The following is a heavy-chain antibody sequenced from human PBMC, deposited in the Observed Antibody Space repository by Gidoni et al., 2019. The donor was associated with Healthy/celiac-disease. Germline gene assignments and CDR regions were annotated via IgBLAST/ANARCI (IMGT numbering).Heavy chain of an antibody. CDR3: VITGSLEYYAEYFQH. CDR2: IYPGDSDT. V-gene: IGHV5-51*01. CDR1: GYSFTSYW. Sequence: EVQLVQSGAEVKKPGESLKISCKGSGYSFTSYWIGWVRQMPGKGLEWMGIIYPGDSDTRYSPSFQGQVTISADKSISTAYLQWSSLKASDTAMYYCVITGSLEYYAEYFQHWGQGTLVTVSS. D-gene: IGHD1-26*01. J-gene: IGHJ1*01.